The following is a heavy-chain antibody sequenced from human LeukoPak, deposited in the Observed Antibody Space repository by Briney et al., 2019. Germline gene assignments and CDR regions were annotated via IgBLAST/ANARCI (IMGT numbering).Heavy chain of an antibody. D-gene: IGHD4-17*01. V-gene: IGHV3-23*01. CDR2: ISDSGGST. CDR3: AMRGTSYGFDY. CDR1: GFTFSSYA. Sequence: GRSLRLSCAASGFTFSSYAMSWVRQAPGKGLEWVSAISDSGGSTSYADSVKGRFTISRDNSKNALFLQMNSLRAEDMAVYYCAMRGTSYGFDYWGQGTLVTVSS. J-gene: IGHJ4*02.